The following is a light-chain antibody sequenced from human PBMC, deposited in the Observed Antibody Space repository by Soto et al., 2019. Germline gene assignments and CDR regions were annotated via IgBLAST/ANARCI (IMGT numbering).Light chain of an antibody. CDR2: GAS. CDR1: ESVSSN. CDR3: QQYNNWLT. J-gene: IGKJ4*01. Sequence: EIGMTQSPATLSVSPGERATLSCRASESVSSNLAWYQQKPGQAPRLLIYGASTRATGIPARFSGSGSGTEFTFSISSLPSDDFALYYCQQYNNWLTFGGGTKVEIK. V-gene: IGKV3-15*01.